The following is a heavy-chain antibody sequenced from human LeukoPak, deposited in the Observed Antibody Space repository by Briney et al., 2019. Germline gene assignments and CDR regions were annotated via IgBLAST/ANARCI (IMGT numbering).Heavy chain of an antibody. CDR1: GFTVSSNY. J-gene: IGHJ4*02. CDR2: IYSGGST. CDR3: ARNYYDSSGYYVGSPPFFDY. V-gene: IGHV3-66*02. Sequence: GGSLRLSCAASGFTVSSNYMSWVRQAPGKGLEWVSVIYSGGSTYYADSVKGRFTISRDNPKNTLYLQMNSLRAEDTAVYYCARNYYDSSGYYVGSPPFFDYWGQGTLVTVSS. D-gene: IGHD3-22*01.